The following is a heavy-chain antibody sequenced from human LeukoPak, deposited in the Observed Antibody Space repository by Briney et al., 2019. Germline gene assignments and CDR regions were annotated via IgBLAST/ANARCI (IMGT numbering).Heavy chain of an antibody. Sequence: KSGPTLVNPTQTLTLTCTFSGFSLSTSGEGVGWIRQPPGKALGWLALIYWDDDKRYSPSLKSRLTITKDTSKNQVVLTMTNMDPVDTATYYCAHLPAFDWYFDLWGRGTLVTVSS. CDR1: GFSLSTSGEG. J-gene: IGHJ2*01. CDR2: IYWDDDK. CDR3: AHLPAFDWYFDL. V-gene: IGHV2-5*02.